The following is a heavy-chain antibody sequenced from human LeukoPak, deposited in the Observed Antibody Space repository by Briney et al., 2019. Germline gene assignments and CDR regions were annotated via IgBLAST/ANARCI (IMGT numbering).Heavy chain of an antibody. CDR2: INHSGST. CDR1: GGSFSGYY. Sequence: SETLSLTCAVYGGSFSGYYWSWIRQPPGKGLEWIGEINHSGSTNYNPSLKSRVTISVDTSKNQFSLKLSSVTAADTAVYYCARGPTMIVVVITPYNWFDPWGQGTLVTVSS. V-gene: IGHV4-34*01. CDR3: ARGPTMIVVVITPYNWFDP. D-gene: IGHD3-22*01. J-gene: IGHJ5*02.